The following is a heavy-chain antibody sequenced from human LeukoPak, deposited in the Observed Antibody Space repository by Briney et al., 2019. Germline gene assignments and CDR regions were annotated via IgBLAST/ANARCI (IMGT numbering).Heavy chain of an antibody. CDR1: GYTFTGYY. D-gene: IGHD2-2*01. J-gene: IGHJ4*02. CDR3: ARGPHIVVVPAAIEYYFDY. Sequence: ASVKVSCKASGYTFTGYYMHWVRQAPGQGLEWMGRINPKSGGTNYAQKFQGRVTITADESTSTAYMELSSLRSEDTAVYYCARGPHIVVVPAAIEYYFDYWGQGTLVTLSS. CDR2: INPKSGGT. V-gene: IGHV1-2*06.